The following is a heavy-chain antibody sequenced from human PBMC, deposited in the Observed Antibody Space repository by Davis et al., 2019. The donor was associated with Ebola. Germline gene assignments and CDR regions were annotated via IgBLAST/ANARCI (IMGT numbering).Heavy chain of an antibody. CDR1: DGSISSYY. D-gene: IGHD4-11*01. V-gene: IGHV4-59*01. Sequence: SETLSLTCTVSDGSISSYYWSWIRQPPGKGLEWIGYIYYSGSTNYNPSLKSRVTISVDTSKNQFSLKLSSVTAADTAVYYCARIPLGYSNYVGNWFDPWGQGTLVTVSS. CDR2: IYYSGST. J-gene: IGHJ5*02. CDR3: ARIPLGYSNYVGNWFDP.